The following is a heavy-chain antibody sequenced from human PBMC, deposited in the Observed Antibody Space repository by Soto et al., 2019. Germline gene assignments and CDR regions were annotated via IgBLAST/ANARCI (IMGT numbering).Heavy chain of an antibody. Sequence: EASVKVSCKASGGTFSSYAISWVRQAPGQGLEWMGGIIPIFGTANYAQKFQGRVTITADESTSTAYMELSSLRSEDTAVYYCASPQEYNSGWGYFDYWGQGTLVTVSS. J-gene: IGHJ4*02. V-gene: IGHV1-69*13. CDR3: ASPQEYNSGWGYFDY. CDR1: GGTFSSYA. CDR2: IIPIFGTA. D-gene: IGHD6-19*01.